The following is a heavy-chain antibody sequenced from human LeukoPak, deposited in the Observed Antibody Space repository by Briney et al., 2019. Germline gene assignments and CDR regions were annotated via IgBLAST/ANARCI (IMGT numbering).Heavy chain of an antibody. CDR1: GFTFSSYW. J-gene: IGHJ4*02. V-gene: IGHV3-7*01. CDR3: AREGPLTYYYDSSGLDY. CDR2: IKQDGSEK. D-gene: IGHD3-22*01. Sequence: GGSLRLSCAASGFTFSSYWMSWVRQAPGKGLEWVANIKQDGSEKYYVDSVKGRFTISRDNAKNSLYLQMNSLRAEDTAVYYCAREGPLTYYYDSSGLDYWGQGTLVTVSS.